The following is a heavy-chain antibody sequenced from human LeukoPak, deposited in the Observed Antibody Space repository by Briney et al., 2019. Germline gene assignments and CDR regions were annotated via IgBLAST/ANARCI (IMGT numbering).Heavy chain of an antibody. CDR1: GFTFSSYW. J-gene: IGHJ4*02. V-gene: IGHV3-74*01. D-gene: IGHD3-10*01. CDR2: IKGDGSST. Sequence: GGSLRLSCAASGFTFSSYWMHWVRQAPGKGLVWVSRIKGDGSSTTYADSVKDRFTISRDNAKNTLYLQMNSLRVEDTAIYYCARLFSDGSRTGWGQGTLVTVSS. CDR3: ARLFSDGSRTG.